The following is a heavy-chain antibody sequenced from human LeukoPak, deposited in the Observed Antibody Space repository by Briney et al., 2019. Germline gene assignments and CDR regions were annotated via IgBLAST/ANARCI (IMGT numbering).Heavy chain of an antibody. D-gene: IGHD3-22*01. J-gene: IGHJ1*01. Sequence: ASVKVSFKASGYIFTKYGISWVRQAPRQGLEWMGWISAYNGNTNYAQKHQGRVTMTTDTSTTTAYMELRSLRSDDTAVYYCARDRSYYYDSHGYPEHSQHWGQGTLVTVSS. CDR1: GYIFTKYG. CDR2: ISAYNGNT. CDR3: ARDRSYYYDSHGYPEHSQH. V-gene: IGHV1-18*01.